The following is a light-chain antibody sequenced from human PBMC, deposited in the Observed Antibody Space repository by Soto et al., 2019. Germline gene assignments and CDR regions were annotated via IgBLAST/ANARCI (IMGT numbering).Light chain of an antibody. Sequence: DIQMTQSPATLSASVGDRVTITSRASKSFISWLAGYQQRPGRAPKPLIYKAATLQSGVPSRFSASGSGTEFTLTISSLQPDDFATYYCQQYGSYRTFGQGTKVEIK. CDR1: KSFISW. CDR2: KAA. J-gene: IGKJ1*01. V-gene: IGKV1-5*03. CDR3: QQYGSYRT.